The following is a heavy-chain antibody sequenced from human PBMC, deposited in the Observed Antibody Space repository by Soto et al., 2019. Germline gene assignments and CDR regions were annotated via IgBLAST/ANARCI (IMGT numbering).Heavy chain of an antibody. Sequence: LRLSCAASGFTFSSYAMSWVLQAPGKGLEWVSAISGSGGSKYYADSVKGRFTISRDNSKNTLYLQMNSLRAEDTAVYYCAKVPGPYCSSPSCLIDPFDYWGQGTLVTVSS. CDR3: AKVPGPYCSSPSCLIDPFDY. J-gene: IGHJ4*02. CDR2: ISGSGGSK. V-gene: IGHV3-23*01. CDR1: GFTFSSYA. D-gene: IGHD2-2*01.